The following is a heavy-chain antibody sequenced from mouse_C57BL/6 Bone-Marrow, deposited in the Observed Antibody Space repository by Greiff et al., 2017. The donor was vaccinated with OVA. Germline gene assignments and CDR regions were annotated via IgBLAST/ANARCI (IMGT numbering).Heavy chain of an antibody. V-gene: IGHV5-17*01. D-gene: IGHD2-3*01. CDR2: ISSGSSTI. CDR3: ALDGYYLAY. CDR1: GFTFSDYG. Sequence: EVQLVESGGGLVKPGGSLKLSCAASGFTFSDYGMHWVRQAPEKGLEWVAYISSGSSTIYYADTVKGRFTISRDNAKNTLFLQMTSLRLEDAAMYYCALDGYYLAYWGQGTLVTVSA. J-gene: IGHJ3*01.